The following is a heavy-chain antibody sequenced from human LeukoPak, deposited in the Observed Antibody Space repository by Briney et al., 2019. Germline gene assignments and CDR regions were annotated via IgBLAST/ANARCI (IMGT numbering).Heavy chain of an antibody. D-gene: IGHD3-16*01. V-gene: IGHV4-39*02. CDR2: VYYSGTT. J-gene: IGHJ5*02. Sequence: KPSETLSLTCTVSGASISSTPYYWAWIRQPPGKGLELIGTVYYSGTTYYNPSLKSRVTISVDTSKNHFSLMLISVTAADTALYYCTRGGFPSSDWFDPWGQGTLVTVSS. CDR3: TRGGFPSSDWFDP. CDR1: GASISSTPYY.